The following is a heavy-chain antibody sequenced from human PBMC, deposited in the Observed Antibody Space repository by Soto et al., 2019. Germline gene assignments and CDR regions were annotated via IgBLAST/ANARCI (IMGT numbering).Heavy chain of an antibody. CDR1: GGSVSCYN. CDR2: VYHSGST. CDR3: ARDTSSTSLRAEYFQF. D-gene: IGHD6-13*01. J-gene: IGHJ1*01. V-gene: IGHV4-39*02. Sequence: SETLSLTCTVSGGSVSCYNCGWICQPPGKGLEWIGSVYHSGSTYYNPSLKGRVTISMDTSKNQFSLRLTSVTAADTAVYYCARDTSSTSLRAEYFQFWGQGTQVTVSS.